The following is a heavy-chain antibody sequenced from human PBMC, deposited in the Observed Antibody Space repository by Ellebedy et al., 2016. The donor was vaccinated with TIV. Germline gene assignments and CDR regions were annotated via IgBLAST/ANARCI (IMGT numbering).Heavy chain of an antibody. Sequence: MPGGSLRLSCTVSGGSISSYYWSWIRQPPGKGLEWIGYIYYSGSNNYNPSLKSRVTISVHTSKNQLSLRLSSVTAADTAVYYCARDGAGRWDYWGPGTLVTVSS. V-gene: IGHV4-59*12. CDR3: ARDGAGRWDY. CDR2: IYYSGSN. CDR1: GGSISSYY. D-gene: IGHD4-23*01. J-gene: IGHJ4*02.